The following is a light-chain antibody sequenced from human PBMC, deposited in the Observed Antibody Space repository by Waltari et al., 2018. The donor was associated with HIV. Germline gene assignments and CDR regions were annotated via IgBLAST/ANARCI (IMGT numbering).Light chain of an antibody. CDR1: ALPKQY. V-gene: IGLV3-25*03. Sequence: SYELTQPPSVSVSPGQTARITCSGDALPKQYAYWSQQRPGQAPVLVMSKDSERPSGIPERFSGSSSGTTVTLTISGVQAEDEADYYCQSADSSGTWVFGGGTKLTVL. CDR2: KDS. J-gene: IGLJ2*01. CDR3: QSADSSGTWV.